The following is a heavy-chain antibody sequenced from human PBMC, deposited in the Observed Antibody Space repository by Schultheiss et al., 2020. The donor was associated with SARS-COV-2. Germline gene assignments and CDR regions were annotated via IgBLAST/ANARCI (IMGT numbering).Heavy chain of an antibody. CDR3: ARDAAIFGLETYGMDV. V-gene: IGHV3-23*01. Sequence: GGSLRLSCAASGFTFSSYPMIWVRQSPEKGLEWVSAVSGSGANTYYADSVKGRFTISRDNSKNTLYLQMDSLRDEDTAVYYCARDAAIFGLETYGMDVWGQGTTVTVSS. CDR2: VSGSGANT. D-gene: IGHD3/OR15-3a*01. J-gene: IGHJ6*02. CDR1: GFTFSSYP.